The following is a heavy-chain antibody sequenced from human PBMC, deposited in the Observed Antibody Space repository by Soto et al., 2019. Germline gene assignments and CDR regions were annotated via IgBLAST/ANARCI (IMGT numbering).Heavy chain of an antibody. Sequence: SETLSLTCTVSGDSVTSGNYYWSWIRQPPGKGLEWIGYIYYSGNTNYSPSLKSRVTMSLDRSNNQFSLNLSSVTAADTAVYYCARIPVDTSVIYWFDPWGQGILVTVSS. J-gene: IGHJ5*01. V-gene: IGHV4-61*01. CDR2: IYYSGNT. CDR3: ARIPVDTSVIYWFDP. CDR1: GDSVTSGNYY. D-gene: IGHD5-18*01.